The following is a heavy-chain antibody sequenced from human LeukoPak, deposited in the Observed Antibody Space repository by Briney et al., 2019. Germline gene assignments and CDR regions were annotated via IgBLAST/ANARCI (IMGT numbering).Heavy chain of an antibody. D-gene: IGHD6-19*01. CDR1: GYTFTGYY. Sequence: ASVKVSCKASGYTFTGYYMHWVRQAPGQGLEWKGRINPNSGGTNYAQKFQGRVTMTRDTSISTAYMELSRLRSDDTAVYYCARVRVAVAGTGYHFDYWGQGTLVTVSS. J-gene: IGHJ4*02. V-gene: IGHV1-2*06. CDR2: INPNSGGT. CDR3: ARVRVAVAGTGYHFDY.